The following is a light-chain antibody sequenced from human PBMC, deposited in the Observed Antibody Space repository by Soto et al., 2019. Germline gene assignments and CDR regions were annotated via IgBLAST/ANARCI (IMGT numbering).Light chain of an antibody. J-gene: IGKJ2*01. CDR1: QSVSSSY. Sequence: EIVLTQSPGTLSLSPGERATLSCRASQSVSSSYLAWYQQKPGQAPRLLIYGAASRDTGIPDRFSGSGSGTDVTLTINRLEPEDFAVYYCQQYGSSGYTCGQGTELEIK. V-gene: IGKV3-20*01. CDR2: GAA. CDR3: QQYGSSGYT.